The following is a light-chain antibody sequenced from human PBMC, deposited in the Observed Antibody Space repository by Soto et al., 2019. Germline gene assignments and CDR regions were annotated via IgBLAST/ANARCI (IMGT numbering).Light chain of an antibody. Sequence: ENVLTQSPGILSLSPGERATLSCRASQSVTNSFFAWYQQKPGQAPRLLIYSISSRATGIPDRFSSSGSGTDFTLAISRLEPEDFVVYYCQQYSTLPHTFGQGTKLEV. J-gene: IGKJ2*01. V-gene: IGKV3-20*01. CDR2: SIS. CDR3: QQYSTLPHT. CDR1: QSVTNSF.